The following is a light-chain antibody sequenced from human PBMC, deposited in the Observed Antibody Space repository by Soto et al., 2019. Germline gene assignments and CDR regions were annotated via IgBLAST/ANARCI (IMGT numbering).Light chain of an antibody. Sequence: DIQMTQSPSSLSASVGDRVTITCRASQSISSYLNWYQQKPGKAPKLLIYAASSLQSGVPSRFSGSGSGTDLTLAISSRQPEDFATYYYQQSYSTPRTFGQGTKVEIK. J-gene: IGKJ1*01. CDR3: QQSYSTPRT. V-gene: IGKV1-39*01. CDR2: AAS. CDR1: QSISSY.